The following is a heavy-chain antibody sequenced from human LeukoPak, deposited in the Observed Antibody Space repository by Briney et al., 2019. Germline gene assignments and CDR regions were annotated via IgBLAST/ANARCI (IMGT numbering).Heavy chain of an antibody. CDR3: ARGVGANHFDY. CDR1: GFTFSSYS. Sequence: GGSLRLSCAASGFTFSSYSMNWVRQAPGKGLEWVSYISSSSTIYYADSVKGRFTISRDNAKNSLYLQMNSLRDEDTAVYYCARGVGANHFDYWGQGTLVTVSS. D-gene: IGHD1-26*01. CDR2: ISSSSTI. V-gene: IGHV3-48*02. J-gene: IGHJ4*02.